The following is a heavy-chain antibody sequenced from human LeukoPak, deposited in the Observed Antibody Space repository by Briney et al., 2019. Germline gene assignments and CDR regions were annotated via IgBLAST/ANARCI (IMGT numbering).Heavy chain of an antibody. V-gene: IGHV1-8*02. CDR3: ARAQKSPYYDFWSGYIVDNWFDP. D-gene: IGHD3-3*01. CDR1: GYTFTSYG. J-gene: IGHJ5*02. Sequence: GASVKVSCKASGYTFTSYGINWVRQATGQGLEWMGWMNPNSGNTGYAQKFQGRVTMTRNTSISTAYMGLSSLRSEDTAVYYCARAQKSPYYDFWSGYIVDNWFDPWGQGTLVTVSS. CDR2: MNPNSGNT.